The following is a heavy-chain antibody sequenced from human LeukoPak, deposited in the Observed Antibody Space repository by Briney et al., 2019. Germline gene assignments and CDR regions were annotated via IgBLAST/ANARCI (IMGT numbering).Heavy chain of an antibody. V-gene: IGHV3-7*01. D-gene: IGHD5-18*01. Sequence: GGSLRLSCAASGFTVSSNYMSWVRQAPGKGLEWVAMMKRDGGEKHYVDSVRGRFTISRDNAKNSLYLQMDSLRDEDTAVYYCASLDTAHPSGVHWGQGTLVTVSS. J-gene: IGHJ4*02. CDR1: GFTVSSNY. CDR2: MKRDGGEK. CDR3: ASLDTAHPSGVH.